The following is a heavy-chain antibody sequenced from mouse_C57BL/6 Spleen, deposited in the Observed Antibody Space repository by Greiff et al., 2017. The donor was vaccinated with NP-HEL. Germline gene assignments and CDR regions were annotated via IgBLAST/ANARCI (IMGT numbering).Heavy chain of an antibody. D-gene: IGHD2-5*01. CDR2: ISSGSSTI. CDR3: ARNPYYSNYAYFDY. V-gene: IGHV5-17*01. J-gene: IGHJ2*01. CDR1: GFTFSDYG. Sequence: EVQRVESGGGLVKPGGSLKLSCAASGFTFSDYGMHWVRQAPEKGLEWVAYISSGSSTIYYADTVKGRFTISRDNAKNTLFLQRTSLRSDDTAMYYCARNPYYSNYAYFDYWGQGTTLTVSS.